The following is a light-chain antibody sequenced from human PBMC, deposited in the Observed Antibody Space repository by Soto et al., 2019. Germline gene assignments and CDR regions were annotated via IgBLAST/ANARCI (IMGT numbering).Light chain of an antibody. J-gene: IGKJ4*01. V-gene: IGKV1-39*01. CDR3: QHSYNTPRT. CDR1: QSIASY. CDR2: GAS. Sequence: DIQMTQSPSSLSASIGDRVTITCRASQSIASYLNWYQRKPGQAPKFLIYGASNLQSGVPSRFSGSGSGTNFTLTISSLQPEDFATYYCQHSYNTPRTFGGGTKVDIK.